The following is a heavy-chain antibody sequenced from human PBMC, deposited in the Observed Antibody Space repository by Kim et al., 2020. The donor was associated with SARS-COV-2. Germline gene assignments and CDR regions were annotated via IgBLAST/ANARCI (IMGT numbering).Heavy chain of an antibody. J-gene: IGHJ2*01. CDR2: IYYSGST. D-gene: IGHD2-2*01. V-gene: IGHV4-39*01. CDR3: ARRSRTRGPSSTSFIGWYFDL. CDR1: GGSVSSSSYY. Sequence: SETLSLTCTVSGGSVSSSSYYWGWIRQPPGKGLEWIGSIYYSGSTYYNPSLKSRVTISVDTSKNQFSLKLSSVTAADTAVYYCARRSRTRGPSSTSFIGWYFDLWGRGTLVTVSS.